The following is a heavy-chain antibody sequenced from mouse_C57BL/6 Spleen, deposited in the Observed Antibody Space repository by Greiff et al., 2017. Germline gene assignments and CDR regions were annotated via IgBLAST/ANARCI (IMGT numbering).Heavy chain of an antibody. V-gene: IGHV1-69*01. CDR2: IDPSDSYT. CDR3: ARVGELAY. Sequence: QVQLQQPGAELVMPGASVKLSCKASGYTFTSYWMHWVKQRPGQGLEWIGEIDPSDSYTNYNQKFKGKSTLTVDKSSSTAYLQLSRLTSEDAAVYYGARVGELAYWGQGTLVTVSA. J-gene: IGHJ3*01. CDR1: GYTFTSYW.